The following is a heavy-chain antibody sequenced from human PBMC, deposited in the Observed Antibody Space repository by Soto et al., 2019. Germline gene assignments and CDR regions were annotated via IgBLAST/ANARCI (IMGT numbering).Heavy chain of an antibody. CDR2: IYYSGST. V-gene: IGHV4-39*01. CDR1: GGSISSYY. Sequence: SETLSLTCTVSGGSISSYYWGWIRQPPGKGLEWIGSIYYSGSTYYNPSLKSRVTISVDTSKNQFSLKLSSVTATDTAVYYCARRGSSSWYGYWGQGTLVTSPQ. J-gene: IGHJ4*02. D-gene: IGHD6-13*01. CDR3: ARRGSSSWYGY.